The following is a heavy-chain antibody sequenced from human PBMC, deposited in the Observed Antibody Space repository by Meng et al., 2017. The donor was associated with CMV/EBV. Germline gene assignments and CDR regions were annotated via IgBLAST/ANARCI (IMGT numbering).Heavy chain of an antibody. Sequence: GESLKISCAASGFTFSSYWMSWVRQAPGKGLEWVANIKQDGSEKYYVDSVKGRFTISRDNAKNSLYLQMNSQRAEDTAVYYCARGSFTIFGVDEDYFDYWGQGTLVTVSS. CDR1: GFTFSSYW. V-gene: IGHV3-7*01. D-gene: IGHD3-3*01. J-gene: IGHJ4*02. CDR3: ARGSFTIFGVDEDYFDY. CDR2: IKQDGSEK.